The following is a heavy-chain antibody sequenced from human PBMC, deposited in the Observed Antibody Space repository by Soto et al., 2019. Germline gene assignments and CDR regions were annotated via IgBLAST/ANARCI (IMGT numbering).Heavy chain of an antibody. J-gene: IGHJ6*03. Sequence: ASVKVSCKASGYTFTSYGISWVRQAPGQGLEWKGWISAYNGNTNYAQKLQGRVTMTTDTSTSTAYMELRSLRSDDTAVYYCARVLIVVVPAARPVYYYYYYMDVWGKGTTVTVSS. V-gene: IGHV1-18*01. D-gene: IGHD2-2*01. CDR3: ARVLIVVVPAARPVYYYYYYMDV. CDR2: ISAYNGNT. CDR1: GYTFTSYG.